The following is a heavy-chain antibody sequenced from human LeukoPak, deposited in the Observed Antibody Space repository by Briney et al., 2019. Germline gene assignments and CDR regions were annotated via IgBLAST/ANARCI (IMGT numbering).Heavy chain of an antibody. CDR3: AKTNGYYSD. J-gene: IGHJ4*02. D-gene: IGHD3-22*01. CDR2: ISGSGGTT. V-gene: IGHV3-23*01. CDR1: GFTFSNYG. Sequence: PGGSLRLSCAASGFTFSNYGMNWVRQAPGKGLEWVPGISGSGGTTYYADSVKGRFTISRDNSKNSLSLQVSSLRAEDTAVYYCAKTNGYYSDWGQGTLVTVSS.